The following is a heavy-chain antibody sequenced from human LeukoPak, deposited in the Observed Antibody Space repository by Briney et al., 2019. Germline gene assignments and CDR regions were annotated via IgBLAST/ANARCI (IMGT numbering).Heavy chain of an antibody. D-gene: IGHD6-13*01. CDR1: GFTFSSYE. V-gene: IGHV3-48*03. CDR3: ARASSSWSPYFDY. J-gene: IGHJ4*02. CDR2: ISSSGSTT. Sequence: GGSLRLSCAASGFTFSSYEMNWVRQAPGKGLEWVSYISSSGSTTYYADSVKGRFTISRDNAKNSLYLQMNSLRAEDTAVYYCARASSSWSPYFDYWGQGTLVTVSS.